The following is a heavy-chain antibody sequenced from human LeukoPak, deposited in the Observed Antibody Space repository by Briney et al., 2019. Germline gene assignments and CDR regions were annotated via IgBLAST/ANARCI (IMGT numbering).Heavy chain of an antibody. D-gene: IGHD4-17*01. CDR2: IRQDGSEK. CDR3: ANPGGGRAHGDYGVFDY. V-gene: IGHV3-7*01. CDR1: GFTFNSYW. J-gene: IGHJ4*02. Sequence: TGGSLRLSCAASGFTFNSYWMSWVRQAPGKGLEWVANIRQDGSEKYYVDSVKGRFSISRDNAKNSLYLQMNSLRAEDTAVYYCANPGGGRAHGDYGVFDYWGQGTLVTVSS.